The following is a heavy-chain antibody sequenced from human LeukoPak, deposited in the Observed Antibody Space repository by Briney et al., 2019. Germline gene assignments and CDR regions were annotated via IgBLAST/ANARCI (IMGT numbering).Heavy chain of an antibody. CDR3: ARAPRMIVGGYYFDY. D-gene: IGHD1-26*01. Sequence: GGSLRLSCAASGFTFGSYWMHWVRQAPGKGLVWVSRINTDGGSTTYADSVKGRFTISRDNAKNTLYLQMNSLRADDTAVYYCARAPRMIVGGYYFDYWGQGTLVTVSS. J-gene: IGHJ4*02. CDR1: GFTFGSYW. CDR2: INTDGGST. V-gene: IGHV3-74*01.